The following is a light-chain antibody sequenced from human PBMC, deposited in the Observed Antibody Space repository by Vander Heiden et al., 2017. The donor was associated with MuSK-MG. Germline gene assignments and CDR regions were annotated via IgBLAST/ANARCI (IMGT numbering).Light chain of an antibody. Sequence: LQMIHSPSSLSASLGDRGTITCRVSQSSSNYLSWYQQKPRKAPKLLIYAASSLQSGGPSRFSGSGSGTDFTLTISSLQPEDFAAYYCQQSDSSPYTFGQGTKLDIK. CDR3: QQSDSSPYT. CDR2: AAS. J-gene: IGKJ2*01. CDR1: QSSSNY. V-gene: IGKV1-39*01.